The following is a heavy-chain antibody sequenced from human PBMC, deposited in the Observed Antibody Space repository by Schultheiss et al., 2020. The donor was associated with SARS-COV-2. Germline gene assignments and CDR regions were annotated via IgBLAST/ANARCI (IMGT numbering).Heavy chain of an antibody. D-gene: IGHD3-3*01. CDR3: ARRADDVWSGYYFY. J-gene: IGHJ4*02. CDR2: INHSGDT. CDR1: GFTFSSYS. V-gene: IGHV4-34*01. Sequence: ESLKISCAASGFTFSSYSMNWVRQAPGKGLEWIGEINHSGDTNYSPSLKSRVTISLDTSKNQSSLKLSSGTAADTAVYYCARRADDVWSGYYFYWGQGTLVTVSS.